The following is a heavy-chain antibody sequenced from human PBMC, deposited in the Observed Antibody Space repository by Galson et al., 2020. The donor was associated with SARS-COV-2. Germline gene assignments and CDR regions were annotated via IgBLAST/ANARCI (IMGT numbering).Heavy chain of an antibody. CDR1: GFHFGSYG. CDR3: TKDIRGGYHMDV. J-gene: IGHJ6*03. CDR2: IWFDGSSK. V-gene: IGHV3-33*03. D-gene: IGHD3-16*01. Sequence: GGSLRLSCTASGFHFGSYGMHWVSQAQGKGLEWVAVIWFDGSSKYYADSAKGRFTIARDNYENTLYLQMNSLRVDDTAVYYCTKDIRGGYHMDVWGKGTTVIISS.